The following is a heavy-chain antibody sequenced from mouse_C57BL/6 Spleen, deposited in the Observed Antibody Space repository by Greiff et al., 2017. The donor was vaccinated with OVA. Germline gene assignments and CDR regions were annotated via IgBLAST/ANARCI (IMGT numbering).Heavy chain of an antibody. D-gene: IGHD2-3*01. Sequence: QVQLQQPGAELVRPGSSVKLSCKASGYTFTSYWMHWVKQRPIQGLEWIGNINPSDSETHYNQKFKDKATLTVDKSSSPAYMQLSSLTSEDSAVYYCARWDGSLYAMDYWGQGTSVTVSS. CDR1: GYTFTSYW. CDR3: ARWDGSLYAMDY. V-gene: IGHV1-52*01. CDR2: INPSDSET. J-gene: IGHJ4*01.